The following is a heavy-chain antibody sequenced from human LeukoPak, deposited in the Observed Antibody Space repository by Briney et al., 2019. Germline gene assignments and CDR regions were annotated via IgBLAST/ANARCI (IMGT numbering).Heavy chain of an antibody. Sequence: SETLSLTCTVSGGSISSYYWSWIRQPPGKGLEWIGYIYYSGSTNYNPPLKSRVTISVDTSKNQFSLKLSSVTAADTAVYYCARGGYDSSGYYFSLLYDYWGQGTLVTVSS. CDR1: GGSISSYY. CDR2: IYYSGST. D-gene: IGHD3-22*01. V-gene: IGHV4-59*01. J-gene: IGHJ4*02. CDR3: ARGGYDSSGYYFSLLYDY.